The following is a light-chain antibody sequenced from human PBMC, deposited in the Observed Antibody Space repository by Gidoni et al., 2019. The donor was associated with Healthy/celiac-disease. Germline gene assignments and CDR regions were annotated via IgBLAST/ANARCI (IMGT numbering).Light chain of an antibody. CDR1: QGISSY. J-gene: IGKJ5*01. V-gene: IGKV1-8*01. CDR2: AAS. Sequence: AIRMTQSPSSLSASTGDRVTITCRASQGISSYLAWYQQKPGKAPKLLIYAASTWQSGVPSRFSGSGSGTDFTLTISCLQSEDFATYYCQQYYSXPPTFGQXTRLEXK. CDR3: QQYYSXPPT.